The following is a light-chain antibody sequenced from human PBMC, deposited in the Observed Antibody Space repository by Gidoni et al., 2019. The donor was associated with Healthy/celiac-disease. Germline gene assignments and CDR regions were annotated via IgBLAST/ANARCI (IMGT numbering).Light chain of an antibody. CDR1: QSISSY. J-gene: IGKJ1*01. CDR3: QQSYSTPWT. V-gene: IGKV1-39*01. Sequence: DIQMTQSPSSLSASVGDRVTIPCRASQSISSYLNWYQQKPGKAPKLRIYAASSLQRGVPSRFSGSGSGTDFTLTISSLQPEDFATYYCQQSYSTPWTFXXXTKVEIK. CDR2: AAS.